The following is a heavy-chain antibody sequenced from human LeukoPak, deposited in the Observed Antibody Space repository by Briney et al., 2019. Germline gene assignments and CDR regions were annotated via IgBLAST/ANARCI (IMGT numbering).Heavy chain of an antibody. CDR3: AVGISITMVRGVKSPPDAFDI. CDR1: GYTFTSYA. Sequence: ASVKVSCKASGYTFTSYAMHWVRQAPGQRLEWMGWINAGNGNTKYSQKFQGRVTITRDTSASTAYMELSSLRSEDTAVYYCAVGISITMVRGVKSPPDAFDIWGQGTMVTVSS. V-gene: IGHV1-3*01. D-gene: IGHD3-10*01. J-gene: IGHJ3*02. CDR2: INAGNGNT.